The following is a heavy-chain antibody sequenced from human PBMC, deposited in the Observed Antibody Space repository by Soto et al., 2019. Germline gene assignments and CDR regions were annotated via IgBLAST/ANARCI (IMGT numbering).Heavy chain of an antibody. Sequence: PSETLCLTCTVSGVPISSLYWSWIRQPPGKGLEWIGNIYYSGSTNYNPSLKSRVTISVDTSKNQFSLKPSSATAADTAVYYCASQTANYYGSGSYYLPFDYWGQGTLVTVSS. CDR1: GVPISSLY. V-gene: IGHV4-59*01. D-gene: IGHD3-10*01. CDR2: IYYSGST. J-gene: IGHJ4*02. CDR3: ASQTANYYGSGSYYLPFDY.